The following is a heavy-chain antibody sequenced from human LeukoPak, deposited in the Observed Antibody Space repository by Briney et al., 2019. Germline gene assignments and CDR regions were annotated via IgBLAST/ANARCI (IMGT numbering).Heavy chain of an antibody. J-gene: IGHJ4*02. V-gene: IGHV1-69*13. Sequence: WASVKVSCKASGYNFINYGISWVRQAPGQGLEWMGGIIPIFGTANYAQKFQGRVTITADESTSTAYMELSSLRSEDTAVYYCASGGVGGALDYWGQGTLVTVSS. CDR3: ASGGVGGALDY. CDR2: IIPIFGTA. D-gene: IGHD3-16*01. CDR1: GYNFINYG.